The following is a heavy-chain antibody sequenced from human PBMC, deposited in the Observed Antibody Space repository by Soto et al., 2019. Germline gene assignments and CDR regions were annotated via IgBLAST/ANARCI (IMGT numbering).Heavy chain of an antibody. Sequence: ASVKVSCKASGYTFTSYAMNWVRQAPGQGLEWMGWINTNTGNPTYAQGFTGRFVFSLDTSVSTAYLQICSLKAEDTAVYYCARGGLGYCSSTSCPAGGYGLDVWGQGTTVTVS. J-gene: IGHJ6*02. V-gene: IGHV7-4-1*01. D-gene: IGHD2-2*01. CDR1: GYTFTSYA. CDR3: ARGGLGYCSSTSCPAGGYGLDV. CDR2: INTNTGNP.